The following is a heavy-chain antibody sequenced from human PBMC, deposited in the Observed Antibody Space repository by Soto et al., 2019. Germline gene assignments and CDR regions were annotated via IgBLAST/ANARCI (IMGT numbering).Heavy chain of an antibody. CDR3: ARGVKYGAYSRWFDP. CDR1: GYTFTSYD. CDR2: MNPNSGKT. Sequence: QVQLVQSGAEVKKPGASVKVSCKASGYTFTSYDINWVRQATGQGLEYLGWMNPNSGKTAYVQKFQDRVTMPWNTSTSTAHMELSSLRSEDTAVHFCARGVKYGAYSRWFDPWGQGTLVTVSS. J-gene: IGHJ5*02. D-gene: IGHD4-17*01. V-gene: IGHV1-8*01.